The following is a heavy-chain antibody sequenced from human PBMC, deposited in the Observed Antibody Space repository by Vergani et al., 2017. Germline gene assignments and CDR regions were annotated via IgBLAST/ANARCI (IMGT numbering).Heavy chain of an antibody. V-gene: IGHV4-34*01. CDR1: GGSFSGYY. D-gene: IGHD4-23*01. J-gene: IGHJ3*01. CDR3: ARDNKQLRPRAFDL. Sequence: QVQLQQWGAGLLKPSETLSLTCAVYGGSFSGYYWSWIRQPPGKGLEWIGEINHSGSTNYNPSLQSRVSMSVDTSKNQFSLTLTSVTAADTAVYYCARDNKQLRPRAFDLWGQGTMVTVSS. CDR2: INHSGST.